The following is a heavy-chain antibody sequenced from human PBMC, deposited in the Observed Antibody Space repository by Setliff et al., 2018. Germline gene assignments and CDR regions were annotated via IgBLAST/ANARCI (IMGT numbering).Heavy chain of an antibody. D-gene: IGHD3-10*01. V-gene: IGHV3-11*04. CDR3: VRVRSLLFDY. J-gene: IGHJ4*02. Sequence: GESLKISCAASGFTLGDYYMTWIRQAPGKGLEWVSHISSSGRTIFYADSVKGRFIISRDNAKNSVYLQMNSLIADDTAVYYCVRVRSLLFDYWGQGALVTSPQ. CDR2: ISSSGRTI. CDR1: GFTLGDYY.